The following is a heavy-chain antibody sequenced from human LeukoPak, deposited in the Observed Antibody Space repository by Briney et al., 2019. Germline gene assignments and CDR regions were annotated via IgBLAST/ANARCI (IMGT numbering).Heavy chain of an antibody. J-gene: IGHJ4*02. CDR3: ARRATTERGHSYGLDY. Sequence: GGSLRLSCAASGFTFSSYSMNWVRQAPGKGLEWVSSINSSSGYIYYADAVKGRFTISRDNAKNSLYLQMNSLRAEDTAVYYCARRATTERGHSYGLDYWGQGTLVTVSS. CDR1: GFTFSSYS. CDR2: INSSSGYI. D-gene: IGHD5-18*01. V-gene: IGHV3-21*01.